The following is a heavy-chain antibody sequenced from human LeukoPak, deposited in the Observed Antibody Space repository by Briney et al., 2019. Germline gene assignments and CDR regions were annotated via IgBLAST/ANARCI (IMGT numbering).Heavy chain of an antibody. D-gene: IGHD2-15*01. J-gene: IGHJ4*02. V-gene: IGHV3-30*04. Sequence: GGSLRLSCAASGFTFSSYAMHWVRQAPGKGLEWVAVISYDGSNKYYADSVKGRFTISRDNPKNTLYLQMNSLRAEDTAVYYCARILGYCSGGSCSEGDYWGQGTLVTVSS. CDR1: GFTFSSYA. CDR2: ISYDGSNK. CDR3: ARILGYCSGGSCSEGDY.